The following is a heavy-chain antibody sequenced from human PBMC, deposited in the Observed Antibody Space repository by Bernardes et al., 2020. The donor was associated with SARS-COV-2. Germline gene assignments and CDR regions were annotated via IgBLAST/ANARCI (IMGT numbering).Heavy chain of an antibody. Sequence: SETLSLTCTVSGGSVSSGSYYWSWIRQPPGKGLEWIGYIYYSGSTNYNPSLKSRVTISVDTSKNQFSLKLSSVTAADTAVYYCARADAFGLERLGVDYYYYYGMDVWGQGTTVTVSS. CDR1: GGSVSSGSYY. D-gene: IGHD1-1*01. CDR3: ARADAFGLERLGVDYYYYYGMDV. V-gene: IGHV4-61*01. J-gene: IGHJ6*02. CDR2: IYYSGST.